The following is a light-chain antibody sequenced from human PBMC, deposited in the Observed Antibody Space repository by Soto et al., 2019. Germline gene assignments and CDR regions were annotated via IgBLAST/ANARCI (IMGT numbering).Light chain of an antibody. CDR3: QAWDSGIVV. J-gene: IGLJ3*02. V-gene: IGLV3-1*01. CDR2: QDT. Sequence: SYELTQPASVTVSPGQTASITCSGDNLGDKFVCWYQQRPGQSPVLVIYQDTKRPSGIPERFSGSNSGNTATLTISGTQAMDEADYSCQAWDSGIVVFGGGTKLTVL. CDR1: NLGDKF.